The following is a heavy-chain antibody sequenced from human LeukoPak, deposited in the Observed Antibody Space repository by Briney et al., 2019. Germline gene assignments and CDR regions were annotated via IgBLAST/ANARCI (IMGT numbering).Heavy chain of an antibody. CDR2: IKRDGSER. V-gene: IGHV3-7*01. D-gene: IGHD1-1*01. CDR1: GFTFSSYW. Sequence: GGSLRLSCAASGFTFSSYWMTWVRQAPGTGLEWVANIKRDGSERYYVDSVKGRFTTSRDNAKNSLYLQMNSLRAEDTAVYYCVRDFSLTRLERPFDYWGQGTLVTVSS. CDR3: VRDFSLTRLERPFDY. J-gene: IGHJ4*02.